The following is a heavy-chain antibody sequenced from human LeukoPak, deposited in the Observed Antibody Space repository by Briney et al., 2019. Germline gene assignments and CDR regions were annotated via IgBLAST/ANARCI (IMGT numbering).Heavy chain of an antibody. CDR1: GYSFTSYW. Sequence: GESLKISCKGSGYSFTSYWIGWVRQMPGKGLEWMGIIYPGDSDTRYSPSFQGQVTISADKSISTAYLQWSSLKASDSAIFYCARLRGGYDILTGYFDYWGQGTLVTVSS. V-gene: IGHV5-51*01. J-gene: IGHJ4*02. CDR3: ARLRGGYDILTGYFDY. CDR2: IYPGDSDT. D-gene: IGHD3-9*01.